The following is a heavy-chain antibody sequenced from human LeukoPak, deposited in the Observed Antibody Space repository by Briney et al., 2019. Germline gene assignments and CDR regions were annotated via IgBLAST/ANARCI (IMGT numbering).Heavy chain of an antibody. V-gene: IGHV4-34*01. D-gene: IGHD4-17*01. CDR3: ARAGYGDSDFDY. CDR1: GGSFSGYY. CDR2: IYHSGNT. J-gene: IGHJ4*02. Sequence: SETLSLTCAVYGGSFSGYYWSWIRQPPGKGLEWIGSIYHSGNTYYNPSLKRRVTISVDTSKNQFSLKLNSVTAADTAVYYCARAGYGDSDFDYWGQGTQVIVSP.